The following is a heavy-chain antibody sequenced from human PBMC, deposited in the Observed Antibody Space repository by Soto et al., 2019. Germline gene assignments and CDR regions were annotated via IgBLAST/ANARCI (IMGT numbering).Heavy chain of an antibody. V-gene: IGHV3-11*01. CDR2: ISGSGSTI. D-gene: IGHD1-26*01. J-gene: IGHJ4*02. CDR1: WLIFSQYS. Sequence: SWLIFSQYSLIWIRQAPGKGLEWVSYISGSGSTIYLADSVKGRFTISRDNDKNSLYLQMHSLRAEDTAVYYCARDEHSPGVWGQGTLVTVSS. CDR3: ARDEHSPGV.